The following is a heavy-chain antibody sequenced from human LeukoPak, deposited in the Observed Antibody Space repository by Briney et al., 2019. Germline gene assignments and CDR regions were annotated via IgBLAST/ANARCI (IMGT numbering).Heavy chain of an antibody. CDR3: AKDESRYSGYGDY. CDR2: ISYDGSNK. J-gene: IGHJ4*02. V-gene: IGHV3-30*18. CDR1: GFTFSSYG. D-gene: IGHD5-12*01. Sequence: TGGSLRLSCAASGFTFSSYGMHWVRQAPGKGLEWVAVISYDGSNKYYADSVKGRFTISRDNSKNTLYLQMNSLRAEDTAVYYCAKDESRYSGYGDYWGQGTLVTASS.